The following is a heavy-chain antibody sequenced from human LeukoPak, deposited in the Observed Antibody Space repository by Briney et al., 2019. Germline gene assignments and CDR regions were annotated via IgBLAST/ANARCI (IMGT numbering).Heavy chain of an antibody. CDR3: AREALNIAARRDGFDY. CDR2: ISSSSSTI. D-gene: IGHD6-6*01. J-gene: IGHJ4*02. Sequence: GGSLRLSCAASGFTFSSYSMNWVRQAPGKGLEWVSYISSSSSTIYYADSVKGRFTISGDNAKNSLYLQMNSLRAEDTAVYYCAREALNIAARRDGFDYWGQGTLVTVSS. CDR1: GFTFSSYS. V-gene: IGHV3-48*01.